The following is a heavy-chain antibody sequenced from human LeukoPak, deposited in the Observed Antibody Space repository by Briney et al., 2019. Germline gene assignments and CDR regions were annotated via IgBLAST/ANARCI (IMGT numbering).Heavy chain of an antibody. J-gene: IGHJ4*02. CDR3: AKAYNWNYLSYFDY. D-gene: IGHD1-7*01. CDR1: GLTFSSYA. Sequence: GGSLRLSCAASGLTFSSYAMSWVRQAPGKGLEWVSAISGNGDSTYYVDSVKGRFTISRDNSKNTLYLQMNSLRAEDTAVYYCAKAYNWNYLSYFDYWGQGTLVTVSS. CDR2: ISGNGDST. V-gene: IGHV3-23*01.